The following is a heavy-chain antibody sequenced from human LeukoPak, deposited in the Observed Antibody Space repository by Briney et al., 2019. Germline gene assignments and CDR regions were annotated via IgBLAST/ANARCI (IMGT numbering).Heavy chain of an antibody. V-gene: IGHV4-39*07. CDR3: ARDSSGGGSYYSDYFDY. Sequence: PSETLSHTCAVSGDSSYSSIYYWGWVRQPPGKGLEWIGTIDYSGNTYYNPSLKSRATISTDTSRSQFSLNLTSVTAADTAVYYCARDSSGGGSYYSDYFDYWGQGTLVTVSS. D-gene: IGHD1-26*01. J-gene: IGHJ4*02. CDR1: GDSSYSSIYY. CDR2: IDYSGNT.